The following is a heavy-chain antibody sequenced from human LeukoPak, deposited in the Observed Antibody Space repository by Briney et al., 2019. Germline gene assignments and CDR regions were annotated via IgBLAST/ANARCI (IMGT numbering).Heavy chain of an antibody. Sequence: GGSLRLSCAASGFSFSGSAMHWVRQASGKGLEWVGRIRSKANSFTTTYAASVKGRFTISRDDSKNTAYLQMNSLKTEDTAVYYCSRLSPDGYNPFDFDYWGQGTPGHRLL. D-gene: IGHD5-24*01. V-gene: IGHV3-73*01. J-gene: IGHJ4*02. CDR1: GFSFSGSA. CDR2: IRSKANSFTT. CDR3: SRLSPDGYNPFDFDY.